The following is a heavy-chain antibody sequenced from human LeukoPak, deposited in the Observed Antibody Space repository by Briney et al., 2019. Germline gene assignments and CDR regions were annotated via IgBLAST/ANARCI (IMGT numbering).Heavy chain of an antibody. Sequence: GPSVKVSCKASGGTFISYAISWVRQAPGQGLEWMGGIIPIFGTANYAQKFQGRVTITADESTSTAYMELSSLRSEDTAVYYCARVPSQFGKPFDYWGQGTLVTVSS. J-gene: IGHJ4*02. CDR1: GGTFISYA. CDR3: ARVPSQFGKPFDY. V-gene: IGHV1-69*01. CDR2: IIPIFGTA. D-gene: IGHD3-10*01.